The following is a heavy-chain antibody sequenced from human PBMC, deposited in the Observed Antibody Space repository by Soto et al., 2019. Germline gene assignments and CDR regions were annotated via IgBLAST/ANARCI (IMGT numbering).Heavy chain of an antibody. CDR3: ARDRAVLRFLEWPSVE. J-gene: IGHJ4*02. Sequence: QVQLVQSGAEVKKPGASVKVSCKASGYTFTSYGISWVRQAPGQGLEWMGWISAYNGNTKYAQKLQGRVTMTTDTSTSTAYMELRSLRSDDTAVYYCARDRAVLRFLEWPSVEWGQGTLVTVSS. CDR1: GYTFTSYG. D-gene: IGHD3-3*01. V-gene: IGHV1-18*04. CDR2: ISAYNGNT.